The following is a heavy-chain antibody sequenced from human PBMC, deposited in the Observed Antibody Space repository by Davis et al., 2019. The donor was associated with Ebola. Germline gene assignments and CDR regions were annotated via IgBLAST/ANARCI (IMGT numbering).Heavy chain of an antibody. CDR1: GFTFSSYG. CDR2: ISYDGSNK. V-gene: IGHV3-30*03. CDR3: ARDGDYDFWSGYPDY. J-gene: IGHJ4*02. D-gene: IGHD3-3*01. Sequence: GESLKISCAASGFTFSSYGMHWVRQAPGKGLEWVAVISYDGSNKYYADSVKGRFTISRDNSKNTLYLQMNSLRAEDTAVYYCARDGDYDFWSGYPDYWGQGTLVTVSS.